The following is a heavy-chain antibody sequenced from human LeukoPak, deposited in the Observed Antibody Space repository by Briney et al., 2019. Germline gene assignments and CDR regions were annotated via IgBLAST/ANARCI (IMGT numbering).Heavy chain of an antibody. CDR1: GGSFSGYY. V-gene: IGHV4-34*01. CDR2: INQSGRT. CDR3: ARGGFGFWHNSYADDNAFDI. J-gene: IGHJ3*02. D-gene: IGHD5-18*01. Sequence: SETLSLTCAVYGGSFSGYYWSWIRQVPGKRLEWIGEINQSGRTNYNPSPKSRVTISVDTSKNQISLRLRFVSATDTAMYYCARGGFGFWHNSYADDNAFDIWGQGTMVTVSS.